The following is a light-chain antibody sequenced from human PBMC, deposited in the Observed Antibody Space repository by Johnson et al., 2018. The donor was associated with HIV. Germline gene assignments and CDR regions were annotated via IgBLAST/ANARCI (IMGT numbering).Light chain of an antibody. CDR2: DNN. Sequence: QAVLTQPPSVSAAPGQKVTISCSGSSSNIGNNYVSWYQQLPGTAPQLLIYDNNKRPSGISDRFSGSKSGTSATLGITGLQTGDEADYYCGTWDPSLSAGEVFGTGTKVTVL. CDR1: SSNIGNNY. J-gene: IGLJ1*01. CDR3: GTWDPSLSAGEV. V-gene: IGLV1-51*01.